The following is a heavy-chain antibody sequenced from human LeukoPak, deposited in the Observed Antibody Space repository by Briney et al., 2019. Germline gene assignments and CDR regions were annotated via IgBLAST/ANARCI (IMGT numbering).Heavy chain of an antibody. Sequence: SVKVSCKASGGTFSSYAVSWVQQAPGQGLEWMGRIIPILGIANYAQKFQGRVTITADKSTSTAYMELSSLRSEDTAVYYCARDRGDCSGGSCYSYYYGMDVWGQGTTVTVSS. J-gene: IGHJ6*02. V-gene: IGHV1-69*04. CDR2: IIPILGIA. D-gene: IGHD2-15*01. CDR1: GGTFSSYA. CDR3: ARDRGDCSGGSCYSYYYGMDV.